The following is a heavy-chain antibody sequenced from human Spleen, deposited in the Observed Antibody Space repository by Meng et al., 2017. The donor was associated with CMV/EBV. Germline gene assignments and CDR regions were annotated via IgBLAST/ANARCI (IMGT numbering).Heavy chain of an antibody. J-gene: IGHJ4*02. D-gene: IGHD3-22*01. CDR1: GGSISSGNY. Sequence: ETLSLTCTVSGGSISSGNYWGWIRQPPGKGLEWVSTISGGGGNTYYADSVKGRFTISRDNSKNTLYLQMNSLRAEDTAVFYCAKDGIEGYYDSSGYYDYWGQGTLVTVSS. CDR2: ISGGGGNT. CDR3: AKDGIEGYYDSSGYYDY. V-gene: IGHV3-23*01.